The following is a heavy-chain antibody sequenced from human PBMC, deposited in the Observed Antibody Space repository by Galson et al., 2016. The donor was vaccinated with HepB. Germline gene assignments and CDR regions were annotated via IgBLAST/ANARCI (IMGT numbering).Heavy chain of an antibody. J-gene: IGHJ3*01. CDR2: INAGNGNT. V-gene: IGHV1-3*01. Sequence: SVKVSCKASGYTFSNYAVHWVRQAPGQTFEWMGWINAGNGNTKYSQKFQDRVTLTRDTSATTLYMQLSSLRSEDTAVYYCARAAYCSSSSCSDAFDVRGQGTMVTVSS. CDR3: ARAAYCSSSSCSDAFDV. CDR1: GYTFSNYA. D-gene: IGHD2-2*01.